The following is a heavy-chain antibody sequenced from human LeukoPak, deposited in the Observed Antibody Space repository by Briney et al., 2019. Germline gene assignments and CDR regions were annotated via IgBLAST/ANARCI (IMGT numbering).Heavy chain of an antibody. D-gene: IGHD6-6*01. J-gene: IGHJ5*02. V-gene: IGHV3-23*01. CDR3: AKLRGPSSSSENNWFDL. CDR1: GFTFTSYG. Sequence: GGSLRLSCVASGFTFTSYGMAWVRQAPGKRLEWVSGISGSGDATYYADSVKGRFTISRDNSKNTLYLQMNSLRVEEMAVYYCAKLRGPSSSSENNWFDLWGQGTLVTVSS. CDR2: ISGSGDAT.